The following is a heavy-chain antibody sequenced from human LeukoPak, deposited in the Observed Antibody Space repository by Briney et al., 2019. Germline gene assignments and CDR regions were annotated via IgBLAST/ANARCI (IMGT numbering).Heavy chain of an antibody. J-gene: IGHJ4*02. D-gene: IGHD3-22*01. CDR1: GFTFSNYA. V-gene: IGHV3-23*01. CDR3: AKDLGGTMIVVGIFDY. CDR2: ISGSGGST. Sequence: GGSLRLSCAASGFTFSNYAMSWARQAPGKGLEWVSAISGSGGSTYYADSVKGRFTISRDNSKNTLYLQMNSLRAEDTAVYYCAKDLGGTMIVVGIFDYWGQGTLVTVSS.